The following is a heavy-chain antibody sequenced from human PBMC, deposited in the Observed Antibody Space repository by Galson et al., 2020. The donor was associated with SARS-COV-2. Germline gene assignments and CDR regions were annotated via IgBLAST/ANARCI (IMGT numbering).Heavy chain of an antibody. CDR3: VRDVVRGFNPREAFFDY. V-gene: IGHV4-31*03. D-gene: IGHD3-10*01. Sequence: ETSETLSLTCTVSGGSISSGGYYWNWIRQHPGKGLAWVGYIYYSESTYYTYYNPSLKSRVTISMDTSKNQFSLDLTSMTAADTAVYYCVRDVVRGFNPREAFFDYWGQGTLVTVSS. CDR2: IYYSEST. CDR1: GGSISSGGYY. J-gene: IGHJ4*02.